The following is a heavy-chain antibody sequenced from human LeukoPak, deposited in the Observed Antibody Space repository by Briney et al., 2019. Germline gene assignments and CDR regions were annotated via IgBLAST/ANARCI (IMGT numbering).Heavy chain of an antibody. D-gene: IGHD6-13*01. CDR1: GFTFSSYS. CDR3: ASDLQQPHGY. J-gene: IGHJ4*02. CDR2: ISSSSSYI. V-gene: IGHV3-21*01. Sequence: GGSLRLSCAASGFTFSSYSMNWVRQAPGKGLEWVSSISSSSSYIYYADSVKGRFTISRGNAKNSLYLQMNSLRAEDTAVYYCASDLQQPHGYWGQGTLVTVSS.